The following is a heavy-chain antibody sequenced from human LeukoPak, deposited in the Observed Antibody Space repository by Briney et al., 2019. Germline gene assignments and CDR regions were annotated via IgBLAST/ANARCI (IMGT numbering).Heavy chain of an antibody. CDR2: ISFDGTNK. Sequence: PGGSLRLSCAASGFTFSSYGMHWVRQAPGKGLEWVAVISFDGTNKFYADSVKGRFTISRDNSKNTLYLQMNSLRAEDTAVYYCAKESSYKMATIGYWGQGTLVTVSS. D-gene: IGHD5-24*01. CDR1: GFTFSSYG. V-gene: IGHV3-30*18. J-gene: IGHJ4*02. CDR3: AKESSYKMATIGY.